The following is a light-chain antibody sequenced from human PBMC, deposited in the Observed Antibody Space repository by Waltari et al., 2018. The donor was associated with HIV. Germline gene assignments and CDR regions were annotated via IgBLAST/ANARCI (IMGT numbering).Light chain of an antibody. CDR2: GAS. CDR3: QQYNNWPLT. J-gene: IGKJ4*01. Sequence: ELVMTQSPATLSVSPGDRATLSCRASQSVSSNLAWYQQKPGQAPRLLIYGASTRATGIPARFSGSGSGTEFTLTISSLQSEDFAVYYCQQYNNWPLTFGGGTKVEIK. V-gene: IGKV3-15*01. CDR1: QSVSSN.